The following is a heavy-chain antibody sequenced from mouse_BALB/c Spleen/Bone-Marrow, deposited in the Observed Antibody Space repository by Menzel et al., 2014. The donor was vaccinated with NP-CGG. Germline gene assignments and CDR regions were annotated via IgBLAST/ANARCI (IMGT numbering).Heavy chain of an antibody. D-gene: IGHD2-14*01. Sequence: VQLQQPGAELVKPGASAKLSCTVSGFNIKDTYMHWVKQRPEQGLEWIGRIGPANGNTKYDPKFQGKATITADTSSNIAYLQLSSLTSEDTAVYYCAAYYRYLAWFAYWGQGTLVTVSA. V-gene: IGHV14-3*02. CDR3: AAYYRYLAWFAY. J-gene: IGHJ3*01. CDR2: IGPANGNT. CDR1: GFNIKDTY.